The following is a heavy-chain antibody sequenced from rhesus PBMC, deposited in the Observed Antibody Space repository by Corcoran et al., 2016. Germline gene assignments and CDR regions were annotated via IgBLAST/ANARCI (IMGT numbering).Heavy chain of an antibody. CDR2: LTYSGST. J-gene: IGHJ4*01. V-gene: IGHV4-122*02. D-gene: IGHD5-24*01. Sequence: QVQLQESGPGLVKPSETLSLTCAGSGGSISSGYYYWSWIRQPPGKGLEWIGYLTYSGSTSYNPSLKSRVTISRDTSKNQFSLKLSSVTAADTAVYYCARVDSGYSIDFDYWGQGVLVTVSS. CDR1: GGSISSGYYY. CDR3: ARVDSGYSIDFDY.